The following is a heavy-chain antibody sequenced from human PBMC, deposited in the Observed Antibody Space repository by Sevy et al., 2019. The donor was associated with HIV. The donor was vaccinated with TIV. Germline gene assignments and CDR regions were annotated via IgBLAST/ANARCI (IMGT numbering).Heavy chain of an antibody. V-gene: IGHV3-7*01. D-gene: IGHD3-22*01. CDR1: RFTFSSYW. Sequence: GGSLRLSCAASRFTFSSYWMSWVRQAPGKGLEWVANINQDGSEKYHLDSVKDRFTISRDNAKNSLYLQMNSLRAEDSSVYFWARVSSIYYDRGYFYAMDVWGQGTTVTVSS. J-gene: IGHJ6*02. CDR3: ARVSSIYYDRGYFYAMDV. CDR2: INQDGSEK.